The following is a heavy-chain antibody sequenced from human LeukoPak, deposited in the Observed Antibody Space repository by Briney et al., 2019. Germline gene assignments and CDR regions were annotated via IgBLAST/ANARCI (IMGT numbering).Heavy chain of an antibody. Sequence: SETLSLACTVSGGSISNYLWSWLRQPPGKGLEWIGFITYSGSTDHNPSLKSRVTISVDASKNQFSLKLTSVTAADTAVYYCVRHTTSGWYQVVYWGQGTLVTVSS. V-gene: IGHV4-59*01. CDR1: GGSISNYL. CDR2: ITYSGST. D-gene: IGHD6-19*01. CDR3: VRHTTSGWYQVVY. J-gene: IGHJ4*02.